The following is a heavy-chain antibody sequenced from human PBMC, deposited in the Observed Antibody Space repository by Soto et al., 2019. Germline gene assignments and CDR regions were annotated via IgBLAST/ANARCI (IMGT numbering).Heavy chain of an antibody. Sequence: PGGSLRLSCAASGFTFSNYGMHWVRQAPGKGLEWVAIIWYDGSNDYYVDSVKGRFTISRDNSKNTLSLQMNSLRAEDTAVYYCARDRWEFQLFYYGLDVRGQGTTVTAP. CDR2: IWYDGSND. D-gene: IGHD1-26*01. V-gene: IGHV3-33*01. J-gene: IGHJ6*02. CDR3: ARDRWEFQLFYYGLDV. CDR1: GFTFSNYG.